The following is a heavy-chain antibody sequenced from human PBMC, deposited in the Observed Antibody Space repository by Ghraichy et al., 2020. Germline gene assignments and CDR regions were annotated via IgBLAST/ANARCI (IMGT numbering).Heavy chain of an antibody. CDR2: IYYSGST. D-gene: IGHD3-3*01. CDR3: ATLFGVVTVDY. Sequence: SXTLSLTCTVSGGSISSYYWSWIRQPPGKGLEWIGYIYYSGSTNYNPSLKSRVTISVDTSKNQFSLKLSSVTAADTAVYYCATLFGVVTVDYWGQGTLVTVSS. J-gene: IGHJ4*02. CDR1: GGSISSYY. V-gene: IGHV4-59*08.